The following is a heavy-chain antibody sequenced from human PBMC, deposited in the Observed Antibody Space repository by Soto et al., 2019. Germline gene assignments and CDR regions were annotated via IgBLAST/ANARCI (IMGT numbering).Heavy chain of an antibody. CDR2: INVYNGNT. D-gene: IGHD3-10*01. J-gene: IGHJ4*02. Sequence: QVQLVQSGAEVKKPGASVKVSCKASGYTFTSYGISWGRQAPGQGLEWMGWINVYNGNTNYAQKLQGRGTMTTDTATSTAYLDLRSLRSDDTAVYFCARDTSRGEYDYWGQGTLVTVSS. CDR1: GYTFTSYG. V-gene: IGHV1-18*01. CDR3: ARDTSRGEYDY.